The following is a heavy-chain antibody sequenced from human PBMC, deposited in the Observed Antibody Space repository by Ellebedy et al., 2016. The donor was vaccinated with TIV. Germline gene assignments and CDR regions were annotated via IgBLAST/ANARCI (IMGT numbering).Heavy chain of an antibody. Sequence: SGPTLVKPTQTLTLTCTFSGVSLSTNGMCVLWIRQPPGKALEWLPLIDWDDDKYYSTPLKTRLTISKDTSKNQVVLTMTNMDPVDTGTYYCARIGRRDPRPVDVWGQGTTVTVSS. CDR3: ARIGRRDPRPVDV. V-gene: IGHV2-70*01. D-gene: IGHD1-1*01. J-gene: IGHJ6*02. CDR2: IDWDDDK. CDR1: GVSLSTNGMC.